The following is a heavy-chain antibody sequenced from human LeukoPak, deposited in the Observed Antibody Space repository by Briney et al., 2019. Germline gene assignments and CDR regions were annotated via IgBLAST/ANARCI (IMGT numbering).Heavy chain of an antibody. CDR1: GGTFSSYA. D-gene: IGHD3-10*01. CDR3: ARDRAEYYYGSGSYPRLYYFDY. Sequence: SVKVSCKASGGTFSSYAISWVRPAPGQGLEWMGRIIPILGIANYAQKFQGRVTITADKSTSTAYMELSSLRSEDTAVYYCARDRAEYYYGSGSYPRLYYFDYWGQGTLVTVSS. V-gene: IGHV1-69*04. J-gene: IGHJ4*02. CDR2: IIPILGIA.